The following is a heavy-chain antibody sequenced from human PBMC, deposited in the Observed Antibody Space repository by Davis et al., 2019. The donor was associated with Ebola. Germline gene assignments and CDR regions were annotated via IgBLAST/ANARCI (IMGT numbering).Heavy chain of an antibody. CDR1: GYPFTDYG. CDR2: ISAYNGNT. J-gene: IGHJ4*02. V-gene: IGHV1-18*01. Sequence: ASVKVSCKASGYPFTDYGVSWVRQAPGQGLEWMGWISAYNGNTNYAKNLQGRVTMTTDTSTNTAYMELRSLRSDDTAVYYCARIDRRTTVTTRYWGQGTLVTVSS. D-gene: IGHD4-17*01. CDR3: ARIDRRTTVTTRY.